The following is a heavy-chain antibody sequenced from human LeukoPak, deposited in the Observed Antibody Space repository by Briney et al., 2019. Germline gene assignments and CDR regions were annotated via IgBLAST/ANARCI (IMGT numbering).Heavy chain of an antibody. CDR2: IYYSGST. V-gene: IGHV4-59*01. CDR3: ARGVLGEQFDY. J-gene: IGHJ4*02. D-gene: IGHD3-10*01. CDR1: GGSTSSYY. Sequence: KPSETLSLTCTVSGGSTSSYYWSWIRQPPGKGLEWIGYIYYSGSTNYNPSLKSLVTISVDTSKNQFSLKLSSVTAADTAVYYCARGVLGEQFDYWGQGTLVTVSS.